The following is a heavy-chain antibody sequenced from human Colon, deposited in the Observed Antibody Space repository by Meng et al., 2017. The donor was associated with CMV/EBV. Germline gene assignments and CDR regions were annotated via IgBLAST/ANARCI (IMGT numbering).Heavy chain of an antibody. CDR1: GYIFTNYY. CDR2: INPSGGST. J-gene: IGHJ4*02. CDR3: ARGFGLNTVTSYFDF. Sequence: ASVKVSCKASGYIFTNYYMHWVRQAPGQGLEWMGIINPSGGSTTYAQKFQGRVTMPRDTSTSTVYMEMSSLTSEDTAVYFCARGFGLNTVTSYFDFWGQGALVTVSS. V-gene: IGHV1-46*01. D-gene: IGHD4-17*01.